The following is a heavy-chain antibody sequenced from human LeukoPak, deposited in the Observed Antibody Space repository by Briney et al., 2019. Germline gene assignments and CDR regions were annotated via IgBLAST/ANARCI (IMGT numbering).Heavy chain of an antibody. Sequence: GGSLRLSCAASGFTFSSYSMNWVRQAPGKGLEWVSAISGSGGSTYYADSVKGRFTISRDNSKNTLYLQMNSLRAEDTAVYYCAKDSFYGDYVSPIFDYWGQGTLVTVSS. CDR1: GFTFSSYS. CDR2: ISGSGGST. V-gene: IGHV3-23*01. J-gene: IGHJ4*02. CDR3: AKDSFYGDYVSPIFDY. D-gene: IGHD4-17*01.